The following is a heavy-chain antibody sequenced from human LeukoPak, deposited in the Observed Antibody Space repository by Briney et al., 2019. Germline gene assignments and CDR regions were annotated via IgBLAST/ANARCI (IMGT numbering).Heavy chain of an antibody. CDR3: ARDRGDYGVDY. D-gene: IGHD4-17*01. V-gene: IGHV4-31*03. J-gene: IGHJ4*02. Sequence: SETLSLTCTVSGGSISSGGYYWSWIRQHPGKGLEWIGYIYYSGSTYYNPSLKSRVTISVDTSKNQFSLKLSSVTAADTAVYYCARDRGDYGVDYWGQGTLVTVSS. CDR1: GGSISSGGYY. CDR2: IYYSGST.